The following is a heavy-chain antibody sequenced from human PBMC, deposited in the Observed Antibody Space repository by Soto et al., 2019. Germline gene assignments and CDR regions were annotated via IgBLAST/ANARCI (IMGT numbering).Heavy chain of an antibody. CDR3: ARPSGGGDYIWGSNRRRGAFDI. Sequence: ASVKVSCKASGGTFSSYTISWVRQAPGQGLEWMGRIIPILGIANYAQKFQGRVTITADKSTSTAYMELSSLRSEDTAVYYCARPSGGGDYIWGSNRRRGAFDIWGQGTMVTVSS. CDR1: GGTFSSYT. D-gene: IGHD3-16*02. CDR2: IIPILGIA. V-gene: IGHV1-69*02. J-gene: IGHJ3*02.